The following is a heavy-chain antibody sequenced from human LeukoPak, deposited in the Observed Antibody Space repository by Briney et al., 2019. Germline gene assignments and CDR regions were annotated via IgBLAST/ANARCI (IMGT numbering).Heavy chain of an antibody. CDR1: GYTFTDYY. D-gene: IGHD4-17*01. CDR3: ARPSDYGDYIDY. J-gene: IGHJ4*02. CDR2: INPNSGST. Sequence: ASVKVSCKTSGYTFTDYYMDWVRQAPGQGLEWMGWINPNSGSTNYAQKFQGRVTMTRDTSISTVYMELRTLTSGDTAVYYCARPSDYGDYIDYWGQGTLVTVSS. V-gene: IGHV1-2*02.